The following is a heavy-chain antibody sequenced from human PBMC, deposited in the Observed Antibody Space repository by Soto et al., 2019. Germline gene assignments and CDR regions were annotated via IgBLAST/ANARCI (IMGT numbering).Heavy chain of an antibody. V-gene: IGHV3-21*01. D-gene: IGHD5-12*01. J-gene: IGHJ4*02. CDR2: ISSSSSYI. Sequence: EVQLVESGGGLVKPGGSLRLSCAASGFTFSSYSMNWVRQAQGKGLEWVSSISSSSSYIYYADSVKGRFTISRDNAKNSLYLQMNSLRAEDTAVYYCARKYSGYDLAYFDYWGQGTLVTVSS. CDR1: GFTFSSYS. CDR3: ARKYSGYDLAYFDY.